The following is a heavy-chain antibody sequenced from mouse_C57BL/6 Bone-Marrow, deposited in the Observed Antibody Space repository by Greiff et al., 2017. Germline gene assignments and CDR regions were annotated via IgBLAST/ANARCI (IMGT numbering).Heavy chain of an antibody. CDR1: GYTFTSYW. CDR3: AREGKSYDYDFDY. J-gene: IGHJ2*01. D-gene: IGHD2-4*01. V-gene: IGHV1-7*01. CDR2: INPSSGYT. Sequence: VQLQQSGAELAKPGASVKLSCQASGYTFTSYWMPWVKQRPGQGLEWIGYINPSSGYTTYTQKFKDKATLTADKSSSTAYMQLSSLTYEDSAVXYCAREGKSYDYDFDYWGQGTTLTVSS.